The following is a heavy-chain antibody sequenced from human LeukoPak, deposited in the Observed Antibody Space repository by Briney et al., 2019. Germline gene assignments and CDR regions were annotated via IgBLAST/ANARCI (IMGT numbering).Heavy chain of an antibody. CDR1: GGSISSISSNN. D-gene: IGHD6-19*01. Sequence: PSETLSLTCAVSGGSISSISSNNWAWIRQPPGKGLELIAAIHYTGSTYYNPSFMSRVTISVDTSKNQFSLKLSSVTAADTAVYYCARSVASGWLDYWGQGTLVTVSS. CDR2: IHYTGST. J-gene: IGHJ4*02. CDR3: ARSVASGWLDY. V-gene: IGHV4-39*01.